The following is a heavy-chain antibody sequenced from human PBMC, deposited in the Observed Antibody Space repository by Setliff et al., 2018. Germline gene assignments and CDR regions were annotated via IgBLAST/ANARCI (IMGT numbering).Heavy chain of an antibody. CDR2: IGAYTGNT. CDR1: GYTLINYG. Sequence: ASVKVSCKASGYTLINYGFSWVRQAPGQGLEWMGWIGAYTGNTNYAQKFQGRVTMTTDTFTSTAYMELRSLRSDETAVYYCSRLVRYCTTTACQSVPGAEVWGQGTLVTVSS. D-gene: IGHD2-8*01. J-gene: IGHJ4*02. V-gene: IGHV1-18*01. CDR3: SRLVRYCTTTACQSVPGAEV.